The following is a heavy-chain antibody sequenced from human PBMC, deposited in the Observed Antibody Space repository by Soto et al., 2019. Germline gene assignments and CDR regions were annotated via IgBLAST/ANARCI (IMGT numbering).Heavy chain of an antibody. CDR1: GYTFTSYG. D-gene: IGHD6-6*01. Sequence: ASVKVSCKASGYTFTSYGITWVRQAPGQGFEWMGWISAHYGNTIYAQKFQGRVTMTTDSDTSTAYMELRSLSFDDTAVYYCARGPAGRRSLGPWGQGTLVTLSS. J-gene: IGHJ5*02. CDR2: ISAHYGNT. CDR3: ARGPAGRRSLGP. V-gene: IGHV1-18*04.